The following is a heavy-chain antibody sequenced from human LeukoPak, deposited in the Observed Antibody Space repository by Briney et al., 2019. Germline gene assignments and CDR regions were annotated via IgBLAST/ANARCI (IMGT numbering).Heavy chain of an antibody. D-gene: IGHD6-13*01. J-gene: IGHJ6*03. CDR2: ISGSGGST. Sequence: TGGSLRLSCAASGFTFSSYAMSWVRQAPGKGLEWVSTISGSGGSTYYADSVKGRFTISRDNSKNTLYLQMNRLSADATAVFYCASSAIAAAGRPYRYYYYMDVWGTGTTVTVSS. CDR3: ASSAIAAAGRPYRYYYYMDV. CDR1: GFTFSSYA. V-gene: IGHV3-23*01.